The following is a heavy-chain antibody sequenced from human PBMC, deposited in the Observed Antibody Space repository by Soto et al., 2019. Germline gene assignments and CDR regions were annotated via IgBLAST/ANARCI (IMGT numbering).Heavy chain of an antibody. CDR3: ARGRYCPTGRCFPNWFDS. D-gene: IGHD2-15*01. V-gene: IGHV4-30-4*01. J-gene: IGHJ5*01. CDR1: GDSISTVDYF. CDR2: IYKSATT. Sequence: SETLSLTCSVSGDSISTVDYFWAWVRQPPGQALEYIGYIYKSATTYYNPSFESRVAISLDTSKSQFSLNVTSLTAADTAVYLCARGRYCPTGRCFPNWFDSWGQGTLVTVSS.